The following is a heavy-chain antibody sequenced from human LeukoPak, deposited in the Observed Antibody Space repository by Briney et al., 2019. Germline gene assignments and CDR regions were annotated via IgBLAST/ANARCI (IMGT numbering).Heavy chain of an antibody. Sequence: SVKVSCKASGGTFSSYAISWVRQAPGQGLEWMGRIIPILGIANYAQKFQGRVTITADKSTSTAYMELSSLRSEDTAVHYCAELGTYYFDYWGQGTLVTVSS. CDR2: IIPILGIA. J-gene: IGHJ4*02. CDR1: GGTFSSYA. CDR3: AELGTYYFDY. D-gene: IGHD1-7*01. V-gene: IGHV1-69*04.